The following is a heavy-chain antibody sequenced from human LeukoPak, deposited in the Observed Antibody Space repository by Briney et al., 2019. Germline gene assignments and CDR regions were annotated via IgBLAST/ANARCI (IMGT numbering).Heavy chain of an antibody. CDR2: ISSSSSYI. D-gene: IGHD1-26*01. J-gene: IGHJ4*02. V-gene: IGHV3-21*01. CDR1: GFTFSSYS. Sequence: PGGSLRLSCAASGFTFSSYSMNWVRQAPGKGLEWVSSISSSSSYIYYADSVKGRFTISRDNSKNTLYLQMNSLRAEDTAVYYCAKDDEVGAFNWWGQGTLVTVSS. CDR3: AKDDEVGAFNW.